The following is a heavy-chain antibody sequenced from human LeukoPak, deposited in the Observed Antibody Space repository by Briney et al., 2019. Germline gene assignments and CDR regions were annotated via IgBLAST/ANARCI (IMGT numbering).Heavy chain of an antibody. D-gene: IGHD6-13*01. CDR3: ARHRAAAGTRGFGY. CDR2: IYYSGST. J-gene: IGHJ4*02. Sequence: SETLSLTCTVSGGSISSSSYYWGWIRQPPGKGLEWIGSIYYSGSTYYNPSLKSRVTISVDTSKNQFSLKLSSVTAADTAVYYCARHRAAAGTRGFGYWGQGTLVTVPS. CDR1: GGSISSSSYY. V-gene: IGHV4-39*01.